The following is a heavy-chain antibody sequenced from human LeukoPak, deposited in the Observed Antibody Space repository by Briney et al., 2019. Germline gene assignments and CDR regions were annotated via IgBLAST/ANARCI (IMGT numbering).Heavy chain of an antibody. CDR2: ISGSGGST. D-gene: IGHD6-19*01. CDR1: GFTFSNYA. CDR3: PRHRKPGGWYSFDY. J-gene: IGHJ4*02. V-gene: IGHV3-23*01. Sequence: SGGSLRLSCVASGFTFSNYAMSWVRQAPGKGLEWVSAISGSGGSTYYGDSVKGRFTISRDNSKNTLYLQMSSLRAEDTAVYYCPRHRKPGGWYSFDYWGQGTLVTVSS.